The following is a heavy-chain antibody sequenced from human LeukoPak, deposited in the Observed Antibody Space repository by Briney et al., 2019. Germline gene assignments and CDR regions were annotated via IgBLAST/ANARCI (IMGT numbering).Heavy chain of an antibody. CDR1: GYSFTSYW. CDR2: IDPSDSYT. J-gene: IGHJ4*02. D-gene: IGHD6-13*01. Sequence: KVSCKGSGYSFTSYWISWVRQMPGKGLEWMGRIDPSDSYTNYSPSFQGHVTISADKSISTAYLQWSSLKASDTAMYYCARLLPGIAAAGTDYWGQGTLVTVSS. CDR3: ARLLPGIAAAGTDY. V-gene: IGHV5-10-1*01.